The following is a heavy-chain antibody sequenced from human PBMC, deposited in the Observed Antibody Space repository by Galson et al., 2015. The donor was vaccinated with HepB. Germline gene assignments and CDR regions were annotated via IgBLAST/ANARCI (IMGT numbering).Heavy chain of an antibody. CDR2: ISGSGGTT. D-gene: IGHD1/OR15-1a*01. Sequence: SLRLSCAASGFTFSNYAMSWVRQAPGKGLEWVSGISGSGGTTYYADSVKGRFTISRDNSKITLYLQMHSLRAEDTAVYYCAKGGTTRPNDYWGQGTLVTVSS. J-gene: IGHJ4*02. V-gene: IGHV3-23*01. CDR3: AKGGTTRPNDY. CDR1: GFTFSNYA.